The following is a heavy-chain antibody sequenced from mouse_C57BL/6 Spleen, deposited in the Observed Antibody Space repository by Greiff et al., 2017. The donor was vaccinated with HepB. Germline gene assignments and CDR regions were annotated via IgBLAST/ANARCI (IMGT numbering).Heavy chain of an antibody. D-gene: IGHD1-1*01. Sequence: EVKVEESGGGLVQPGGSMKLSCVASGFTFSNYWMNWVRQSPEKGLEWVAQIRLKSDNYATHYAESVKGRFTISRDDSKSSVYLQMNNLRAEDTGIYYCTVYYGSRFAYWGQGSLVTVSA. CDR2: IRLKSDNYAT. CDR3: TVYYGSRFAY. CDR1: GFTFSNYW. V-gene: IGHV6-3*01. J-gene: IGHJ3*01.